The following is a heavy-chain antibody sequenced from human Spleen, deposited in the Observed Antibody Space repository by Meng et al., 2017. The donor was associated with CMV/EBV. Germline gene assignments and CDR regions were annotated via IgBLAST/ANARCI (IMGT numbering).Heavy chain of an antibody. CDR1: GYTFTGYY. V-gene: IGHV1-2*02. CDR3: ARDAHWGLGVIWYFDL. CDR2: INPNSGGT. J-gene: IGHJ2*01. Sequence: ASVKVSCKASGYTFTGYYMHWVRQAPGQGLEWMGWINPNSGGTNYAQKFQGRVTMTRDTSISTAYMELSRLRSDDTAVYYCARDAHWGLGVIWYFDLWGRGTLVTVSS. D-gene: IGHD3-10*01.